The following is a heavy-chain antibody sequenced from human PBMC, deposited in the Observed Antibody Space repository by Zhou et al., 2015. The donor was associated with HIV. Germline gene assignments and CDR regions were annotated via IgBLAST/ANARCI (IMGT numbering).Heavy chain of an antibody. Sequence: QVQLVQSGAEVKKPGSSVKVSCKASGGTFSSYAISWVRQAPGQGLEWMGGIIPIFGTANYAQKFQGRVTITADESTSTAYMELSSLRSEDTAVYYCARDIRYDSSGYYWEYFQALGPGHPGHRLL. CDR3: ARDIRYDSSGYYWEYFQA. J-gene: IGHJ1*01. V-gene: IGHV1-69*01. CDR1: GGTFSSYA. D-gene: IGHD3-22*01. CDR2: IIPIFGTA.